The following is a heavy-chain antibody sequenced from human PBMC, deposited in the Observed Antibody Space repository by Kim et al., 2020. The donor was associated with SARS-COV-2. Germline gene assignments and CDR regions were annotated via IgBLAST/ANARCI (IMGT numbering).Heavy chain of an antibody. CDR3: ARVWYYYDSSGYYYDYYFDY. V-gene: IGHV4-39*01. D-gene: IGHD3-22*01. Sequence: SETLSLTCTVSGGSISSSSYYWGWIRQPPGKGLEWIGSIYYSGSTYYNPSLKSRVTISVDTSKNQFSLKLSSVTAADTAVYYCARVWYYYDSSGYYYDYYFDYWGQGTLVTVSS. CDR1: GGSISSSSYY. CDR2: IYYSGST. J-gene: IGHJ4*02.